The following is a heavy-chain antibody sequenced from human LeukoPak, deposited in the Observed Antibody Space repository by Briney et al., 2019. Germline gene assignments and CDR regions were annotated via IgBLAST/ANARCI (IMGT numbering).Heavy chain of an antibody. J-gene: IGHJ4*02. CDR2: IYYSGST. Sequence: TASETLSLTCTVSGGSVSSHYWSWIRQPPGKGLEWIAYIYYSGSTNYNPSLKSRVTISVDTSKNQFSLKLSSVTAADTAVYYCARGAPYFDYWGQGTLVTVSS. CDR3: ARGAPYFDY. V-gene: IGHV4-59*02. CDR1: GGSVSSHY.